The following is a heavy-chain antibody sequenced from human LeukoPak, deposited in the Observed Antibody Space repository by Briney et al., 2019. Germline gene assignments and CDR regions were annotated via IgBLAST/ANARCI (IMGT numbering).Heavy chain of an antibody. D-gene: IGHD5-18*01. Sequence: GGSLRLSCAVSGLTFSSSWMDWVRQAPGKGLEWVASINPDGNKKYSADSVKGRFTISRDNAENSLYLQMNSLRVEDTAFYYCARDLAYSWLDYWGQGMLVTVSS. J-gene: IGHJ4*02. CDR1: GLTFSSSW. CDR2: INPDGNKK. V-gene: IGHV3-7*01. CDR3: ARDLAYSWLDY.